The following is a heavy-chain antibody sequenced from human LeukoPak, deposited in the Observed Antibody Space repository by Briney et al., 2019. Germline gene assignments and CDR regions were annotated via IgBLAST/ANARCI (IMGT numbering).Heavy chain of an antibody. J-gene: IGHJ4*02. CDR1: GFPFSSYG. CDR2: IPYDGSDK. V-gene: IGHV3-30*02. Sequence: GGSLRLSCAASGFPFSSYGMHWVRQAPGKGLEWVAFIPYDGSDKFYADSVEGRFTISRDNSKNTLYLQMNSLRAEDTAVYYCARLREIPVFGVVTKSTSYFDYWGQGTLVTVSS. CDR3: ARLREIPVFGVVTKSTSYFDY. D-gene: IGHD3-3*01.